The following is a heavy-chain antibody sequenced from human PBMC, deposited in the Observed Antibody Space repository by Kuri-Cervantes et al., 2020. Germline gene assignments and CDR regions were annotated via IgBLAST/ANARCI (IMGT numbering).Heavy chain of an antibody. D-gene: IGHD3-10*01. V-gene: IGHV4-39*07. CDR1: GGSISSSSYY. J-gene: IGHJ6*03. CDR3: ARTPARVTMVQGVINYYYYMDV. Sequence: ESLKISCTVSGGSISSSSYYWGWIRQPPGKGLEWIGEINHSGSTNYNPSLKSRVTISVDTSKNQFSLKLSSVTAADTAVYYCARTPARVTMVQGVINYYYYMDVWGKGTTVTVSS. CDR2: INHSGST.